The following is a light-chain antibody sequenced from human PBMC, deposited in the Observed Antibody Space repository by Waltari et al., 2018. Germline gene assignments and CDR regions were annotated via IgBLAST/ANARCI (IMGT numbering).Light chain of an antibody. CDR3: QQRVHWPMYT. CDR2: DAS. V-gene: IGKV3-11*01. J-gene: IGKJ2*01. Sequence: EIVLPQSPPPLSLSPGERATLPCRASQSVSNYLAWYQQRPGQAPRVLIYDASSRATGIPTRFSGSGSGTDFTLTISSLQPEDSAVYYCQQRVHWPMYTFGQGTKLEIK. CDR1: QSVSNY.